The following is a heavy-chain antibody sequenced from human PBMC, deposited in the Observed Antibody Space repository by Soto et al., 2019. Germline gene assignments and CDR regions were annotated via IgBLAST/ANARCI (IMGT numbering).Heavy chain of an antibody. Sequence: LRLSCAASGFTFSNAWMNWVRQAPGKGLEWVGRIKSKTDGGTTDYAAPVKGRFTISRDDSKNTLYLQMNSLKTEDTAVYYCTTEYSSGWSRAEYFQHWGQGTLVTVSS. D-gene: IGHD6-19*01. V-gene: IGHV3-15*07. CDR2: IKSKTDGGTT. J-gene: IGHJ1*01. CDR3: TTEYSSGWSRAEYFQH. CDR1: GFTFSNAW.